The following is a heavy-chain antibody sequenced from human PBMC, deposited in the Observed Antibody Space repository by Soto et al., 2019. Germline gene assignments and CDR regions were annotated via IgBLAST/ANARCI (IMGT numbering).Heavy chain of an antibody. Sequence: QVTLKESGPVLVKPTETLTLTCTVSGFSLSNTVMGVSWIRQPPGMALEWLAHIFSNDEKSYNTSLQSRLTISKDTSKRQLVLTLTNRDPVDTATYYCARILDYGGNFYYFDYWGQGTLVTVSS. D-gene: IGHD4-17*01. J-gene: IGHJ4*02. CDR2: IFSNDEK. V-gene: IGHV2-26*01. CDR1: GFSLSNTVMG. CDR3: ARILDYGGNFYYFDY.